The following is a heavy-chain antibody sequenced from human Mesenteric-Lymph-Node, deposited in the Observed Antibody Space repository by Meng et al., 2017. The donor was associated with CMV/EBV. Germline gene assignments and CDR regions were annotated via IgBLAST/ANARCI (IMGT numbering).Heavy chain of an antibody. CDR3: ARDDYGGNFTH. CDR2: IIPILGLA. CDR1: GGTFNTYI. J-gene: IGHJ4*02. Sequence: SVKVSCKASGGTFNTYIFNWVRQAPGQGLEWMGRIIPILGLADYAQKFQGSVTITAATSTTTAYMELSSLRSEDRAVYFCARDDYGGNFTHWGQGTLVTVSS. V-gene: IGHV1-69*04. D-gene: IGHD4-23*01.